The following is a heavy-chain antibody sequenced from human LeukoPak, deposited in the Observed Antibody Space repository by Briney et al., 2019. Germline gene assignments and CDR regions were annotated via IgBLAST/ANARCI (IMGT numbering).Heavy chain of an antibody. CDR1: GFTLSSYW. J-gene: IGHJ4*02. Sequence: GGSLRLSCAVSGFTLSSYWMTWVRQAPGKGLEWVGNSKVDGREQYYVDSVKGRFTISRDNAKNSLYLQMNSLRVEDTAVYYCARDRRSSRVILDYWGQGTLVTVSS. D-gene: IGHD2-21*01. CDR2: SKVDGREQ. CDR3: ARDRRSSRVILDY. V-gene: IGHV3-7*01.